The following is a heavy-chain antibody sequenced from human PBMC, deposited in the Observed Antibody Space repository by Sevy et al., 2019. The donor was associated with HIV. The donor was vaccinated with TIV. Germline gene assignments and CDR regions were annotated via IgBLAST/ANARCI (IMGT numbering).Heavy chain of an antibody. D-gene: IGHD2-15*01. CDR3: ARAYCSGGSCYSLAY. Sequence: ASLKVSCKASGYTFTSYRISWVRQAPGQGLEWMGWISTYNGETNYVQKLQGRVTMITDTSTSTAYMELRSLRSDATAVYYCARAYCSGGSCYSLAYWGQGTLVTVSS. V-gene: IGHV1-18*01. CDR1: GYTFTSYR. CDR2: ISTYNGET. J-gene: IGHJ4*02.